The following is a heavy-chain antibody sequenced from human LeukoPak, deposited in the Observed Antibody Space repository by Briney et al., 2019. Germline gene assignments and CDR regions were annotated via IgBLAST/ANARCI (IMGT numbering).Heavy chain of an antibody. J-gene: IGHJ4*02. CDR3: ARVYRSGGSIDY. CDR2: ISNTGSTM. D-gene: IGHD2-15*01. Sequence: PGGSLRLSCAASGFRFSDYYMTWIRQAQGKGLEWVSYISNTGSTMYYADSVKGRFTISRDNAKNSLYLQLNSLRAEDTAVYYCARVYRSGGSIDYWGQGTLVTVSS. CDR1: GFRFSDYY. V-gene: IGHV3-11*04.